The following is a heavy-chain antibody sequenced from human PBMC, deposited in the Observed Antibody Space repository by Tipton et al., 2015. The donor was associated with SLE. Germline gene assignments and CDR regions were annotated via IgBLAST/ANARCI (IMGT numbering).Heavy chain of an antibody. D-gene: IGHD3-10*01. Sequence: SLRLSCAASGFTFSSYDIIWVRQAPGKGLEWVSYISSSDTTIHFADSVKGRFTISRDIVKNSVYLQMNSLRAEDTAVYYCAREETNYYGSGSYYIARGMDVWGQGTTVTVSS. J-gene: IGHJ6*02. CDR3: AREETNYYGSGSYYIARGMDV. V-gene: IGHV3-48*03. CDR1: GFTFSSYD. CDR2: ISSSDTTI.